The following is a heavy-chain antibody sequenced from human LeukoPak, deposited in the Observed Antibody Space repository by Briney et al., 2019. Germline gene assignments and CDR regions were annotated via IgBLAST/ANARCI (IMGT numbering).Heavy chain of an antibody. J-gene: IGHJ2*01. CDR1: GHTFSNGY. D-gene: IGHD6-19*01. CDR2: IDPSGEST. V-gene: IGHV1-46*01. CDR3: ARATIAVSSDWYFDL. Sequence: ASVKVSCRASGHTFSNGYIHWVRQAPGQGLEGMGIIDPSGESTNYAQKFQGRVTMTRDTSTSTVYMELSSLRSDDTAVYFCARATIAVSSDWYFDLWGRGTLLTVSS.